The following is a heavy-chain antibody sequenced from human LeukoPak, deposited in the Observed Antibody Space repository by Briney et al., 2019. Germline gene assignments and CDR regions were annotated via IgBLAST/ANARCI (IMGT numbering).Heavy chain of an antibody. Sequence: GGSLRLSCAASGFTFSSYAMSWVRQAPGKGLEWVSTISASGGSTYYADSVKGRFTISRDNSKNTLYLQMNSLRAEDTAVYYCAKNPYSSSGYYMDVWGKGTTVTVSS. D-gene: IGHD6-13*01. CDR2: ISASGGST. CDR1: GFTFSSYA. V-gene: IGHV3-23*01. CDR3: AKNPYSSSGYYMDV. J-gene: IGHJ6*03.